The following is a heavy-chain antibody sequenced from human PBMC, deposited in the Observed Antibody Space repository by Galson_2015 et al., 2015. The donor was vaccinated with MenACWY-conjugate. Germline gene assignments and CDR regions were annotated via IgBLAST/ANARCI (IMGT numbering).Heavy chain of an antibody. Sequence: SLRLSCAASGFTFSSYSMSWVRQAPGKGLEWVSYISSSSSTIYYPDSVKGRFTISRDNAKNSLYLQMNSLRAEDTAVYYCARGGRGYSYGLGYWGQGTLVTVSS. D-gene: IGHD5-18*01. CDR3: ARGGRGYSYGLGY. CDR2: ISSSSSTI. CDR1: GFTFSSYS. V-gene: IGHV3-48*04. J-gene: IGHJ4*02.